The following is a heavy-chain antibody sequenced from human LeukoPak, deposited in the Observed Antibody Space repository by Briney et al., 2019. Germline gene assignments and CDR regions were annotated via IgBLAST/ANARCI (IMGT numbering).Heavy chain of an antibody. CDR1: GFTFSRYS. CDR3: ARDLEQQLFDL. V-gene: IGHV3-21*01. CDR2: ITIISTYL. J-gene: IGHJ5*02. D-gene: IGHD6-13*01. Sequence: GGSLRLSCAASGFTFSRYSMNWVRQAPGKGLEWVSSITIISTYLFYADSVNGRFTISRDHAKNPLYLQMNSLRAEVTAVYYCARDLEQQLFDLWGQGTLVTVSS.